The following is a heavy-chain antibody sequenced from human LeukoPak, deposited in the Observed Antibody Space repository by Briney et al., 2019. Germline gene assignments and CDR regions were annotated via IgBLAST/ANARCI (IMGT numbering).Heavy chain of an antibody. Sequence: GGSLRLSCAASGFTFSSYSMNWVRQAPGKGLEWVSSISSSSYIYYADSVKGRYTISRDNAKNSLYLQMNSLRAEDTAVYYCARDLCGSGSYLSSDAFDIWGQGTMVTVSS. D-gene: IGHD3-10*01. CDR2: ISSSSYI. CDR3: ARDLCGSGSYLSSDAFDI. J-gene: IGHJ3*02. CDR1: GFTFSSYS. V-gene: IGHV3-21*01.